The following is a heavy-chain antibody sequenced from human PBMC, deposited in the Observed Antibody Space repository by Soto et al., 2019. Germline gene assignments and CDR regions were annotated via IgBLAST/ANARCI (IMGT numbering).Heavy chain of an antibody. V-gene: IGHV3-21*01. CDR3: ARGSGSYYNAFDI. CDR2: ISSSSSYI. D-gene: IGHD1-26*01. CDR1: GFTFSSYS. J-gene: IGHJ3*02. Sequence: ESGGGLVKPGGSLRLSCAASGFTFSSYSMNWVRQAPGKGLEWVSSISSSSSYIYYADSVKGRFTISRDNAKNSLYLQMNSLRAEDTAVYYCARGSGSYYNAFDIWGQGTMVTVSS.